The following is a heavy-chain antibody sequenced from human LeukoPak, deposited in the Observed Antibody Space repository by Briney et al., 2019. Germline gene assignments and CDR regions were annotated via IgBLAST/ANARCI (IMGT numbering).Heavy chain of an antibody. V-gene: IGHV4-39*01. CDR3: ARWGVVPAAILHGWFDP. CDR2: IYYSGST. J-gene: IGHJ5*02. CDR1: GGSISSYY. D-gene: IGHD2-2*02. Sequence: SETLSLTCTVSGGSISSYYWSWIRQPPGKGLEWIGRIYYSGSTYYNPSLKSRVTISVDTSKNQFSLKLSSVTAADTAVYYCARWGVVPAAILHGWFDPWGQGTLVTVSS.